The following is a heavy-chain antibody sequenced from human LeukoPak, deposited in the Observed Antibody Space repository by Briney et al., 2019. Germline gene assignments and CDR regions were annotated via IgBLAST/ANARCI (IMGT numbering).Heavy chain of an antibody. J-gene: IGHJ4*02. CDR2: ISYDGGHE. CDR3: VRGDRYSTAHRWYFSFED. D-gene: IGHD2-8*02. V-gene: IGHV3-30*03. Sequence: PGGSLRLSCAASGFTFDDYGVHWVRQAPGKGLEWVAVISYDGGHEYYADSVMGRFTASRDNSKNTVYLQMVSLRAGDTAVYYCVRGDRYSTAHRWYFSFEDWGQGTLVTVSS. CDR1: GFTFDDYG.